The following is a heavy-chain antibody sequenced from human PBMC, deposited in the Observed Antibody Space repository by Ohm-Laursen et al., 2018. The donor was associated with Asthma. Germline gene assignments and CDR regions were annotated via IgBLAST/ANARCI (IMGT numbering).Heavy chain of an antibody. Sequence: SLSLSCAASGFTFNTYWVHWVRQAPGKGLEWVASINVDGSRKYSVDSVKGRFNISRDNAKSSLYLQMNSLRGDDTAVYYCARGMTTPGIDYWGQGTLVTVSS. CDR2: INVDGSRK. D-gene: IGHD4-11*01. V-gene: IGHV3-7*04. J-gene: IGHJ4*02. CDR1: GFTFNTYW. CDR3: ARGMTTPGIDY.